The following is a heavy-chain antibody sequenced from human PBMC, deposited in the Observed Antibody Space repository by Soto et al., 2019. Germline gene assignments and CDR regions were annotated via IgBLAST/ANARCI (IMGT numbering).Heavy chain of an antibody. Sequence: QVQLVESGGGVVQPGRSLRLSCAASGFTFSSYAMHWVRQAPGKGLEWVAVISYDGSNKYYADSVKGRFTISRDNSKNPLYLQMNSLRAEDTAEYYCARGPSSLTRYDHWGQGTLVTVSS. J-gene: IGHJ4*02. V-gene: IGHV3-30-3*01. CDR2: ISYDGSNK. D-gene: IGHD2-2*01. CDR1: GFTFSSYA. CDR3: ARGPSSLTRYDH.